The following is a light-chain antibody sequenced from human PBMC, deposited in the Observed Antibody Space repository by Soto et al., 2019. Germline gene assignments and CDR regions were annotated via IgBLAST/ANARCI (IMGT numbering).Light chain of an antibody. CDR2: GAS. V-gene: IGKV3-20*01. CDR3: QQYGTSEII. CDR1: QSVSSSY. Sequence: EIVLTQSPGTLSLSPGARDPLSCRASQSVSSSYLAWYQQKPGQAPRLLIYGASSRASGIPDRFSGSGSGTDFTLTISRLETEDFAVFYCQQYGTSEIIFGQGTRLEIK. J-gene: IGKJ5*01.